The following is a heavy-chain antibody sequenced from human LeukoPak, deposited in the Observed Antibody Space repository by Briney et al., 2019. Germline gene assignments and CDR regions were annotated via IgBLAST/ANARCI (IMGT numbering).Heavy chain of an antibody. CDR1: GYTFTGYY. V-gene: IGHV1-2*02. CDR3: ARGVGWAGKYYFDY. Sequence: ASVKVSCKASGYTFTGYYMHWVRQAPGQGLEWMGWINPNSGGTNYAQKFQGRVTMTRDTSNSTAYMELSRLRSDDTAVYYCARGVGWAGKYYFDYWGQGTLVTVSS. J-gene: IGHJ4*02. CDR2: INPNSGGT. D-gene: IGHD2-15*01.